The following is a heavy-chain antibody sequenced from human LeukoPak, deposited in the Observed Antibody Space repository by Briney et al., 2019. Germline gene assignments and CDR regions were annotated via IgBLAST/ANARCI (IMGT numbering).Heavy chain of an antibody. CDR2: IIPILGIA. J-gene: IGHJ6*02. D-gene: IGHD1-26*01. Sequence: GASVKVSCKASGGTFSSYAISWVRQAPGQGLEWMGRIIPILGIANYAQKFQGRVTITADKSTSTAYMELSSLRSEDTAVYYCARDPGIVGGVVWGQGTTVTVSS. CDR3: ARDPGIVGGVV. CDR1: GGTFSSYA. V-gene: IGHV1-69*04.